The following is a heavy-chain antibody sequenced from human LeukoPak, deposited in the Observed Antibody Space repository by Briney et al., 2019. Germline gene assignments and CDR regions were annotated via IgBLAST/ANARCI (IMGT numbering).Heavy chain of an antibody. D-gene: IGHD3-22*01. CDR1: GFTLNSNW. Sequence: GGSLRLSCAVSGFTLNSNWIHWVRQAPGKGLEWVSVIYSGGSTYYADSVKGRFTISRDNSKNTLHLQMNSLRAEDTAVYYCAVNSSGYAFDIWGQGTMVTVSS. V-gene: IGHV3-53*01. J-gene: IGHJ3*02. CDR2: IYSGGST. CDR3: AVNSSGYAFDI.